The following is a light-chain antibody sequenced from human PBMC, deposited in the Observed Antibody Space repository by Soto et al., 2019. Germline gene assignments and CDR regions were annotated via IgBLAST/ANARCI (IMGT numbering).Light chain of an antibody. CDR2: DTS. CDR1: QSLTNIY. CDR3: QQYGSSPT. J-gene: IGKJ5*01. Sequence: DIVLTQSPDTLSFSPGNRGTLSCSAIQSLTNIYLAWYQLKHGXAPXVLIYDTSSRATGIPDRFSGSGSGTDFTLTISRLEPEYFAVYYCQQYGSSPTFGEGTRLEIK. V-gene: IGKV3-20*01.